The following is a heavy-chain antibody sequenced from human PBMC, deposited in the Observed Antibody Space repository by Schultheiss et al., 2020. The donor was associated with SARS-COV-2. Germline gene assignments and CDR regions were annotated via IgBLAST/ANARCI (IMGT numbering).Heavy chain of an antibody. CDR1: GFTFSSYA. J-gene: IGHJ4*02. CDR3: ATTLLTIGFDY. CDR2: IKQDGSEK. Sequence: GGSLRLSCAASGFTFSSYAMSWVRQAPGKGLEWVANIKQDGSEKYYVDSVKGRFTISRDNAKNSLYLQMNSLRAEDTAVYYCATTLLTIGFDYWGQGTLVTVSS. D-gene: IGHD4/OR15-4a*01. V-gene: IGHV3-7*01.